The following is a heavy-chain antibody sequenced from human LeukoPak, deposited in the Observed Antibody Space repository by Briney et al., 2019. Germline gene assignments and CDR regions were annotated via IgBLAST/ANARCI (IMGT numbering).Heavy chain of an antibody. D-gene: IGHD2-21*02. V-gene: IGHV3-23*01. CDR1: GFTFSSYG. CDR2: ISGSGGST. CDR3: AKSPLAYCGGDCYSRAFDI. Sequence: GGALRLSCAASGFTFSSYGMSWVRQAPGKGLEWVSAISGSGGSTYYADSVKGRFTISRDNSKNTLYLQMNSLRAEDTAVYYCAKSPLAYCGGDCYSRAFDIWGQGTMVTVSS. J-gene: IGHJ3*02.